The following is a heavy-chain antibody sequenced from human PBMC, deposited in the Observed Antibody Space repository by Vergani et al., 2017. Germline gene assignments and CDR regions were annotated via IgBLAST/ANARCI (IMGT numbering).Heavy chain of an antibody. CDR1: GGTFSSYA. CDR2: IIPILGIA. CDR3: ARDQQTHAVLLWFGEDYYYGMDV. J-gene: IGHJ6*02. D-gene: IGHD3-10*01. Sequence: QVQLVQSGAEVKKPGSSVKVSCKASGGTFSSYAISWVRQAPGQGLEWMGRIIPILGIANYAQKFQGRVKITADKSTSTAYMELSSLRSEDTAVYYCARDQQTHAVLLWFGEDYYYGMDVWGQGTTVTVSS. V-gene: IGHV1-69*04.